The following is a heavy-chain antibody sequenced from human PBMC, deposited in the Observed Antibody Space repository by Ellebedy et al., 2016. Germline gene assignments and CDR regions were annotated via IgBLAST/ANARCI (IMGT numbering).Heavy chain of an antibody. D-gene: IGHD3-10*01. Sequence: ASVKVSXXASGYTFTSYYMHWVRQAPGQGLEWMGIINPSGGSTSYAQKFQGRVTMTRDTSTSTVYMDLRSLRSDDTAMYYCAKTSGWGYGENWGQGTLVTVSS. CDR3: AKTSGWGYGEN. V-gene: IGHV1-46*01. CDR1: GYTFTSYY. CDR2: INPSGGST. J-gene: IGHJ4*02.